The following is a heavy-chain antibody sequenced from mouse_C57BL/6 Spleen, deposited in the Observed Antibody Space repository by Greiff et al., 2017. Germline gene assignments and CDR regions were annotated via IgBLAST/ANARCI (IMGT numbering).Heavy chain of an antibody. CDR2: ISSGSSTI. D-gene: IGHD1-1*01. J-gene: IGHJ4*01. CDR1: GFTFSDYG. V-gene: IGHV5-17*01. Sequence: EVMLVESGGGLVKPGGSLKLSCAASGFTFSDYGMHWVRQAPEKGLEWVAYISSGSSTIYYADTVKGRFTISRDNAKNTLFLQMTSLRSEDTAMYYCAPYYYGSSQGAMDYWGQGTSVTVSS. CDR3: APYYYGSSQGAMDY.